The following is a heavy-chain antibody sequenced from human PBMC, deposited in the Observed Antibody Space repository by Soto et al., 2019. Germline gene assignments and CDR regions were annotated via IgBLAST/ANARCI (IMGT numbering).Heavy chain of an antibody. V-gene: IGHV4-31*03. D-gene: IGHD3-10*01. CDR3: ARDNALVRGVESDYYYGMDV. Sequence: QVHLQESGPGLVKPSQTLSLTCTVSGGSINSGGYYWSWIRQHPGKGLEWIGYIYYSGSTNYNPSRKCRVTISVDTSKNQFSLKLSSVTAADTAVYYCARDNALVRGVESDYYYGMDVWGQGTTVTVSS. CDR2: IYYSGST. J-gene: IGHJ6*02. CDR1: GGSINSGGYY.